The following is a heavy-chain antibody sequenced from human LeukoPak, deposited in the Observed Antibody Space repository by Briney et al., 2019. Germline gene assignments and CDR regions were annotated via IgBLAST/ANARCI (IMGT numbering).Heavy chain of an antibody. CDR3: AKLPPSYYYDSSGLASLRDFDI. V-gene: IGHV3-9*01. Sequence: GGSLRLSCAASGFTFVDYAMHWVRQAPGKGLRGVSGISWSYCSIGYADSGKGRFTIYRDNAKNSLYLQMNSLRAEDTALYYCAKLPPSYYYDSSGLASLRDFDIWGQGTMVTVSS. J-gene: IGHJ3*02. CDR1: GFTFVDYA. D-gene: IGHD3-22*01. CDR2: ISWSYCSI.